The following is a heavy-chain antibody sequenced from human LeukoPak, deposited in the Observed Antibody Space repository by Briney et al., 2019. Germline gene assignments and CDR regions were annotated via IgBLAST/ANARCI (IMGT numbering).Heavy chain of an antibody. Sequence: PGGSLRLSCAASGFTFSSYEMNWVRQAPGKGLEWVSYISSIGSTIYYADSVKGRFTITRDNAKNSLYLQMNSLRAEDTAVYYCAELGITMIGGVWGKETTVSISS. CDR2: ISSIGSTI. CDR3: AELGITMIGGV. D-gene: IGHD3-10*02. J-gene: IGHJ6*04. CDR1: GFTFSSYE. V-gene: IGHV3-48*03.